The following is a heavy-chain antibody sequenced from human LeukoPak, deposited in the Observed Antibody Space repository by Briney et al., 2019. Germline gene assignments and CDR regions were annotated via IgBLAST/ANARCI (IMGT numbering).Heavy chain of an antibody. Sequence: GGSLRLSCAASGFIFSNYAMNWVRQAPGKGLEWVSAISGSGGNTYYADSVKGRFTISRDNSKSTLYLQMNSLRVEDTAVYYCARLPKYSSKWQNQIDYWGQGTLVTVSS. CDR2: ISGSGGNT. J-gene: IGHJ4*02. V-gene: IGHV3-23*01. D-gene: IGHD6-13*01. CDR3: ARLPKYSSKWQNQIDY. CDR1: GFIFSNYA.